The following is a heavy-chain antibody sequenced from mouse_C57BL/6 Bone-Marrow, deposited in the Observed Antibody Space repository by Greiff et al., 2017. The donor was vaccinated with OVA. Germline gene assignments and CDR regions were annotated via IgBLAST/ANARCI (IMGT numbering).Heavy chain of an antibody. CDR3: VRGGIITTVVSPLFDY. J-gene: IGHJ2*01. V-gene: IGHV1-72*01. Sequence: QVQLQQPGAELVKPGASVKLSCKASGYPFTSYWMHWVKQRPGRGLEWIGRIDPNSGGTKSTEKFKSKATLTVDHPSSTAYMQLRSLPSEDYAVYYCVRGGIITTVVSPLFDYWGQGTTLTVSS. D-gene: IGHD1-1*01. CDR1: GYPFTSYW. CDR2: IDPNSGGT.